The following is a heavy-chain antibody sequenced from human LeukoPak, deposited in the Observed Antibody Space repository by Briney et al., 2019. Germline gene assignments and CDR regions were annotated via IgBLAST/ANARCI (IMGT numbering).Heavy chain of an antibody. CDR2: INHSGST. D-gene: IGHD5-12*01. J-gene: IGHJ4*02. Sequence: SETLSLTCAVYGGSFGGYYWSWIRQPPGKGLEWIGEINHSGSTNYNPSLKSRVTISVDTSRNQFSLKLSSVTATDTAVYYCARAAGGYNFGYWGQGTLVTVSS. CDR1: GGSFGGYY. V-gene: IGHV4-34*01. CDR3: ARAAGGYNFGY.